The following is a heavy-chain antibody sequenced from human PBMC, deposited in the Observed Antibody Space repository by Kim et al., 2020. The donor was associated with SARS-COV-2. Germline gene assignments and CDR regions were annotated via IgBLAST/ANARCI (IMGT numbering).Heavy chain of an antibody. Sequence: GGSLRLSCAASGFTFTNYWMHWVRQAPGEGLVWVTRINSDGSNTNYADSVKGRFTISRDNAKNTLYLQMNRLRAEDTAVYFCARVAYSNTWYVDYWGQGTLVTVSS. J-gene: IGHJ4*02. V-gene: IGHV3-74*01. CDR1: GFTFTNYW. D-gene: IGHD6-13*01. CDR2: INSDGSNT. CDR3: ARVAYSNTWYVDY.